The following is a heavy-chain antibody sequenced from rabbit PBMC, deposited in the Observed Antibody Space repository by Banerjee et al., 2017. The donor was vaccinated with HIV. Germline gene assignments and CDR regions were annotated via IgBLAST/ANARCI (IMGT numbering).Heavy chain of an antibody. V-gene: IGHV1S45*01. CDR3: ARYANGNDYGL. Sequence: QEQLVESGGGLVQPEGSLTLTCKASGFTISTSYYMYWVRQAPGKGLEWIGTIYADSSGSTYYASWAKGRFTISKTSSTTVTLQMTSLTAADTATYFCARYANGNDYGLWGPGTLVTVS. D-gene: IGHD2-1*01. J-gene: IGHJ4*01. CDR2: IYADSSGST. CDR1: GFTISTSYY.